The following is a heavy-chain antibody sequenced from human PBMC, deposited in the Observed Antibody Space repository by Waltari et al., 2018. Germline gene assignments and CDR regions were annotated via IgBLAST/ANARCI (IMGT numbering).Heavy chain of an antibody. V-gene: IGHV1-18*01. D-gene: IGHD6-13*01. J-gene: IGHJ4*02. CDR3: ARVYLLIREAAAGTSDY. Sequence: QVQLVQSGAEVKKPGASGKVSCKASVYTFISYGISWVRQAHGQGLEWMGWISAYNGNTNYAQKLQGRVTMTTDTSTSTAYMELRSLRSDDTAVYYCARVYLLIREAAAGTSDYWGQGTLVTVSS. CDR2: ISAYNGNT. CDR1: VYTFISYG.